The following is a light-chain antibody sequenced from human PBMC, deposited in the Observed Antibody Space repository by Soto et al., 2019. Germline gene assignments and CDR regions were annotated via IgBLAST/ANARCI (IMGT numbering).Light chain of an antibody. CDR2: DAS. V-gene: IGKV1-5*01. CDR3: QHYDSYSTWT. CDR1: QSISSW. J-gene: IGKJ1*01. Sequence: DTQMSQSPSTLSASVGDCVTITCRASQSISSWLAWYQQKPGKAPKLLIYDASTLESEVPSRFSGSGSGTEFTLTITSLQPDDFATYYCQHYDSYSTWTFGQGTKVDI.